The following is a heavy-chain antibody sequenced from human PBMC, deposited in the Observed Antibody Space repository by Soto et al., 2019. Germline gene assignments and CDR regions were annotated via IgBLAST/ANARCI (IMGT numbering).Heavy chain of an antibody. CDR2: IYYSGST. CDR3: AKEPVSITIFGVNGMDV. CDR1: GGSISSGDYY. J-gene: IGHJ6*02. D-gene: IGHD3-3*01. V-gene: IGHV4-30-4*01. Sequence: QVQLQESGPGLVKPSQTLSLTCTVSGGSISSGDYYWSWIRQPPGKGLEWIGYIYYSGSTYYNPTLKSRFTITVDTSKNQFSLKLSSVTAADTAVYYCAKEPVSITIFGVNGMDVWGQGTTVTVSS.